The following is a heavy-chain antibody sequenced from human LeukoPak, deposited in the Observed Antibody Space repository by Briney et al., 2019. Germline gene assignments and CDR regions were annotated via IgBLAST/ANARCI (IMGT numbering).Heavy chain of an antibody. V-gene: IGHV4-34*01. J-gene: IGHJ5*02. CDR3: ARLGPYSSSWYPPPTGFTQLYNWFDP. CDR2: INHSGST. Sequence: SETLSLTCAVYGGSFSGYYWSWIRQPPGKGLEWIGEINHSGSTNYNPSLKSRVTISVDTSKNQFSLKLSSVTAADTAVYYCARLGPYSSSWYPPPTGFTQLYNWFDPWGQGTLVTVSS. D-gene: IGHD6-13*01. CDR1: GGSFSGYY.